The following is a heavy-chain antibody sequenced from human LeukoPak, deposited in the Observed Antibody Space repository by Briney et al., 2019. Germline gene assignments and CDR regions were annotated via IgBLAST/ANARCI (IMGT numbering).Heavy chain of an antibody. V-gene: IGHV3-30*02. D-gene: IGHD3-10*01. Sequence: GGSLRLSCAASGFTFSSYGMHWVRQAPGKGLEWVAFIRYDGSNKYYADSVKGRFTVSRDNSKNILYLQMNSLRAEDTAVYYCARSQDGSGSYFYYFYIDVWGKGTTV. CDR1: GFTFSSYG. CDR2: IRYDGSNK. J-gene: IGHJ6*03. CDR3: ARSQDGSGSYFYYFYIDV.